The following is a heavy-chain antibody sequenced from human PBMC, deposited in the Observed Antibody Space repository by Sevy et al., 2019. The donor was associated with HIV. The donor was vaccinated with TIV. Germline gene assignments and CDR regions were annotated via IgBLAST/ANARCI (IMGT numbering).Heavy chain of an antibody. CDR3: ARSRSYCSGGNCYSDFDI. Sequence: SETLSLTCNVSGASINRGSYYWIWIRQPAGKGLEWIGRIYTSGATNYNPSLEGRLTISVDTSKNRFSLRLSSVTAADTAIYYCARSRSYCSGGNCYSDFDIWGQGTMVTVSS. CDR2: IYTSGAT. V-gene: IGHV4-61*02. D-gene: IGHD2-15*01. CDR1: GASINRGSYY. J-gene: IGHJ3*02.